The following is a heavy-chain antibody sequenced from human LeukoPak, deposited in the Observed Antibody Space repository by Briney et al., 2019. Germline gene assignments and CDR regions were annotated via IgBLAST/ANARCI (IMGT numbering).Heavy chain of an antibody. CDR3: AREIVGAIDY. J-gene: IGHJ4*02. D-gene: IGHD1-26*01. Sequence: GGSLRLSCAASGSTFSDYYMSWIRQAPGKGLEWVSYISSSSSYTNYADSVKGRFTISRDNAKNSLYLQMNSLRAEDTAVYYCAREIVGAIDYWGQGTLVTVSS. CDR1: GSTFSDYY. CDR2: ISSSSSYT. V-gene: IGHV3-11*06.